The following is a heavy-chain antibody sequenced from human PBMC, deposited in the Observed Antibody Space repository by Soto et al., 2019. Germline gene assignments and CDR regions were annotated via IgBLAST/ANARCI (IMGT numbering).Heavy chain of an antibody. CDR1: GFTFSSYA. J-gene: IGHJ2*01. Sequence: GGSLRLSCAASGFTFSSYAMTWVRQAPGKGLEWVSSIYPSGGRTYYPDSVKGRFTVSRDNSKNTVYLQMSSLRAEDTAIYYCAKDMTVTTNYWNFDLWGRGTLVTVSS. V-gene: IGHV3-23*01. CDR3: AKDMTVTTNYWNFDL. CDR2: IYPSGGRT. D-gene: IGHD4-17*01.